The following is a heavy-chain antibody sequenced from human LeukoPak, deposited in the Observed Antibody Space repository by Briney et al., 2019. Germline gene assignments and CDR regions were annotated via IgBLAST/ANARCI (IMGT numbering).Heavy chain of an antibody. CDR1: GYTFTGYY. V-gene: IGHV1-2*02. J-gene: IGHJ4*02. CDR3: ARQNPSGSYYY. Sequence: ASVKVSCKSSGYTFTGYYMYWVRQAPGQGLEWMGWINPNSGDTNYAQIFQGRVTMTRDMSINTAYMELSRLRSDDTAVYYCARQNPSGSYYYWGQGTLVTVSS. CDR2: INPNSGDT. D-gene: IGHD1-26*01.